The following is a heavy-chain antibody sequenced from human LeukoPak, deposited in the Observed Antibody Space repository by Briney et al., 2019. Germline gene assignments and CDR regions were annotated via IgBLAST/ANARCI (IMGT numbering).Heavy chain of an antibody. Sequence: PGGSLRLSCAVSGFTFSSYSMNWVRQAPGKGLEWVSSISSSSSYIYYADSVKGRFTISRDNAENSLYLQMNSLRAEDTAVYYCARRMYSSSEDAFDIWGQGTMVTVSS. J-gene: IGHJ3*02. CDR1: GFTFSSYS. CDR2: ISSSSSYI. D-gene: IGHD6-6*01. V-gene: IGHV3-21*01. CDR3: ARRMYSSSEDAFDI.